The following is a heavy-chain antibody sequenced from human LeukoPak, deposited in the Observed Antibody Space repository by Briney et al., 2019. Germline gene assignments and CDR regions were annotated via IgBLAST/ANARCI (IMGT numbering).Heavy chain of an antibody. Sequence: SETLSLTCAVSGYSISSGYYWGWIRQPPGKGLEWIGSIYHSGSTYYNPSFKSRVTISVDTSKNQFSLKLSSVTAADTAVYYCARDAYYYGPGSYYNNWGQGTLVTVSS. J-gene: IGHJ4*02. V-gene: IGHV4-38-2*02. D-gene: IGHD3-10*01. CDR2: IYHSGST. CDR1: GYSISSGYY. CDR3: ARDAYYYGPGSYYNN.